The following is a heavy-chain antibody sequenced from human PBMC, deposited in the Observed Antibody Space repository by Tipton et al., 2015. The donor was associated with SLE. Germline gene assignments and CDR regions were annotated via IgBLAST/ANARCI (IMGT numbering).Heavy chain of an antibody. CDR3: ARLDSGSYYYYYYGMDV. V-gene: IGHV1-2*06. D-gene: IGHD1-26*01. Sequence: QSGPEVKTPGASVKVSCKASGYTFTDYYMNWVRQAPGQGLEWMGRINPNSGGTNYAQKFQGRVTMTRDTSISTAYMELSRLRSDDSAVYYCARLDSGSYYYYYYGMDVWVQGTTVTVSS. J-gene: IGHJ6*02. CDR1: GYTFTDYY. CDR2: INPNSGGT.